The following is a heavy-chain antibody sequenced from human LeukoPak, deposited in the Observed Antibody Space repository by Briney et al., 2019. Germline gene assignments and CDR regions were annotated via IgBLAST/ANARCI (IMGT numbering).Heavy chain of an antibody. Sequence: ASVKVSCKASGYTSTGYYMHWVRQAPGQGLEWMGWINPNSGGTNYAQKFQGRVTMTRDTSISTAYMELSRLRSDDTAVYYCNAVVPAAVSNWFDPWGQGTLVTVSS. J-gene: IGHJ5*02. CDR1: GYTSTGYY. D-gene: IGHD2-2*01. CDR2: INPNSGGT. CDR3: NAVVPAAVSNWFDP. V-gene: IGHV1-2*02.